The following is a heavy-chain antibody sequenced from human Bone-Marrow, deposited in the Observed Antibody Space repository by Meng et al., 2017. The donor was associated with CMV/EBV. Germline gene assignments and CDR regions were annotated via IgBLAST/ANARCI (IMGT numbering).Heavy chain of an antibody. J-gene: IGHJ6*02. V-gene: IGHV3-7*01. CDR1: GFTFSSYW. CDR2: IKQDGSEK. D-gene: IGHD5-24*01. CDR3: ARDILVGDGYNLAGYGMDV. Sequence: GESLKISCAASGFTFSSYWMSWVRQAPGKGLEWVANIKQDGSEKYYVDSVKGRFTISRDNAKNSLYLQMNSLRAEDTAVYYCARDILVGDGYNLAGYGMDVWGQGTTVTVSS.